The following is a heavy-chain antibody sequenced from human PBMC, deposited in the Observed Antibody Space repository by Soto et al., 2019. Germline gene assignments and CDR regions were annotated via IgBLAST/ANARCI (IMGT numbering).Heavy chain of an antibody. D-gene: IGHD3-22*01. Sequence: QVQLVESGGGVVQPGRSLRLSCAASGFTFSSYAMHWVRQAPGKGLEWVAVISYDGSNKYHADSVKGRFTISRDNSKNAPYLQMNSLRAEDTAVYYCASDNSYYDSSGYFDYWGQGTLVTVSS. V-gene: IGHV3-30-3*01. CDR2: ISYDGSNK. CDR3: ASDNSYYDSSGYFDY. CDR1: GFTFSSYA. J-gene: IGHJ4*02.